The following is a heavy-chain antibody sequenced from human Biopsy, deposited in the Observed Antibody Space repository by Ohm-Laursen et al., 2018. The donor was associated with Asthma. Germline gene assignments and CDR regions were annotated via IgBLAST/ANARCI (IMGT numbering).Heavy chain of an antibody. V-gene: IGHV1-3*01. D-gene: IGHD3-9*01. CDR2: IKAGNGNT. CDR3: ARTYYDFLTGQVNDAFAI. J-gene: IGHJ3*02. Sequence: SETASCQASGYTFISYAIHWVRQAAGHRRGWMGWIKAGNGNTKYSQKFQGRVTITRDTSASTAYMELSSLRSEDTAVYYCARTYYDFLTGQVNDAFAIWGQGTMVTVSS. CDR1: GYTFISYA.